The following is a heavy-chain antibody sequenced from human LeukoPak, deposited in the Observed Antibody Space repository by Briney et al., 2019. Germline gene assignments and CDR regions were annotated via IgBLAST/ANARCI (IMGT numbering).Heavy chain of an antibody. CDR2: IIPILGIA. J-gene: IGHJ4*02. Sequence: GASVKVSCKASGGTFSSYAISWVRQAPGQGLEWMGRIIPILGIANYAQKFQGRVTITADKSTSTAYLELSSLRSDDTAVYYCATTHSISDYWGQGTLVTVSS. V-gene: IGHV1-69*04. D-gene: IGHD1/OR15-1a*01. CDR3: ATTHSISDY. CDR1: GGTFSSYA.